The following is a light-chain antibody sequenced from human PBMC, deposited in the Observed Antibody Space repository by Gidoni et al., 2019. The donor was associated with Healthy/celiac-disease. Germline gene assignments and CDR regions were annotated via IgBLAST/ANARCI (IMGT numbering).Light chain of an antibody. CDR1: SSDVGGYNY. J-gene: IGLJ2*01. CDR2: DVS. V-gene: IGLV2-14*04. CDR3: SSYTSSSTLNVV. Sequence: VSGSPGQSITISCTGTSSDVGGYNYVSWYQQHPGKAPKLMIYDVSNRPSGVSNRFSGSKSGNTASLTISGLQAEDEADYYCSSYTSSSTLNVVFGGGTKLTVL.